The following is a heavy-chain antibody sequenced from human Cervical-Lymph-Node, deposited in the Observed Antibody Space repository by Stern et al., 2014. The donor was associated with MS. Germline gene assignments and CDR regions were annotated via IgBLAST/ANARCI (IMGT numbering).Heavy chain of an antibody. CDR3: AREGVPPY. CDR2: ISYDVNNK. D-gene: IGHD2-2*01. Sequence: VQLVESGGGVVQHGRSLRLSCAASGFTFSSFSMHWVRQAPGKGLEWVAVISYDVNNKYFADSVQGRFTISRDNSKNTVYLQMNSLRPEDTAVYYCAREGVPPYWGQGTLVTVSS. CDR1: GFTFSSFS. V-gene: IGHV3-30*04. J-gene: IGHJ4*02.